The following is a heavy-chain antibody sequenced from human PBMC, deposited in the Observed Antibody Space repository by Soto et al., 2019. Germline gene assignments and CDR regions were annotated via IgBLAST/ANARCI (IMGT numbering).Heavy chain of an antibody. CDR3: ARHRGSPGSYFGMDV. CDR2: IYPGDSDT. J-gene: IGHJ6*02. D-gene: IGHD5-12*01. Sequence: GESLKISCKGSGYSFTSYWINWVRQMPGKGLEWMGVIYPGDSDTRYSPSFQGQVTISADKSINTAYLQWRSLKASDTAVYYCARHRGSPGSYFGMDVWGQGTTVTVSS. CDR1: GYSFTSYW. V-gene: IGHV5-51*01.